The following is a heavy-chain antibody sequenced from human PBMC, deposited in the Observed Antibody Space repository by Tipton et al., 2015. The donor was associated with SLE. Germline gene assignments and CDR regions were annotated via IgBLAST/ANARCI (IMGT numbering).Heavy chain of an antibody. Sequence: QLVQSGAEVKKPGESLRISCKGSGYSFTSYWISWVRQMPGKGLEWMGRIDPSDSYTNYSPSFQGHVTISADKSISTAYLQWSSLKASDTAMYYCARHMERITIFGAMDVWGKGTTVTVSS. D-gene: IGHD3-3*01. J-gene: IGHJ6*03. CDR3: ARHMERITIFGAMDV. CDR1: GYSFTSYW. CDR2: IDPSDSYT. V-gene: IGHV5-10-1*01.